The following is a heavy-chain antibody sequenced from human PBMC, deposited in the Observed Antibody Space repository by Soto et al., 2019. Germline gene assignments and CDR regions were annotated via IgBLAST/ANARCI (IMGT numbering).Heavy chain of an antibody. Sequence: TLSLPFTVSGGSISSGGYYWSSIRQHPGKGLEWIGYIYYSGSTYYNPSLESRVTISVDTSKNQFSLKLSSVTAADTAVYYCAREPRSLGSYLGYFDYWGQGTLVTVSS. J-gene: IGHJ4*02. CDR3: AREPRSLGSYLGYFDY. CDR2: IYYSGST. CDR1: GGSISSGGYY. D-gene: IGHD3-10*01. V-gene: IGHV4-31*03.